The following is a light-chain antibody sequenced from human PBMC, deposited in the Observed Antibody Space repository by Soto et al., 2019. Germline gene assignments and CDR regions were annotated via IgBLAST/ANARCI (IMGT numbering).Light chain of an antibody. CDR1: QTISSSF. Sequence: EIVLTQSPGTLSLSPGERATLSCRASQTISSSFLAWYQQKPGQAPRLLIYRASRRAPGIPDRFSGSGSWKKFNLPIRRPGPWEFGVEYCHQFGSSPLDTFGPGTKVEIK. J-gene: IGKJ3*01. CDR2: RAS. V-gene: IGKV3-20*01. CDR3: HQFGSSPLDT.